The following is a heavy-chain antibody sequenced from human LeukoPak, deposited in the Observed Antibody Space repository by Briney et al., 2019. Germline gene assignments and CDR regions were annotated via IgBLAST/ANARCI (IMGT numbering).Heavy chain of an antibody. J-gene: IGHJ4*02. CDR2: INPSGGST. Sequence: ASVKVSCKASGYTFTSYGISWVRQAPGQGLEWMGIINPSGGSTSYAQKFQGRVTMTRDTSTSTVYMELSSLRSEDTAVYYCARDPTPLGDYWGQGTLVTVSS. V-gene: IGHV1-46*01. D-gene: IGHD2-15*01. CDR3: ARDPTPLGDY. CDR1: GYTFTSYG.